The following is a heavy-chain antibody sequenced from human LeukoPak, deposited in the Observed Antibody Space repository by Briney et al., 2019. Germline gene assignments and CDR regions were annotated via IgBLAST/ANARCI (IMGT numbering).Heavy chain of an antibody. D-gene: IGHD5-24*01. CDR2: VYYRGDT. V-gene: IGHV4-59*08. CDR1: GGPLTSYY. CDR3: ARYRVEGIDAFDI. J-gene: IGHJ3*02. Sequence: SETLSLTCSVSGGPLTSYYWSWIRQSPGRELEWIGYVYYRGDTYYNPALKSRVTLSVHTSTKQFSLRLNSVTAADTAVYYCARYRVEGIDAFDIWGQGTMVAVSS.